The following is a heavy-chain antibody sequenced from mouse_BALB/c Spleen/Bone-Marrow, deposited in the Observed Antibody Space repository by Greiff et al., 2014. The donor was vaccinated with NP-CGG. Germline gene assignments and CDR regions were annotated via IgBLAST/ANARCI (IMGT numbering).Heavy chain of an antibody. Sequence: VQLQQSGPGLVKPSQSLSLTCTVTGYSITSDYAWNWIRQFPGIKLEWMGYISYSGSTSYNPSLKSRISITRDTSKNQFFLQLNSVTTEDTATYYCARRDWGAFAYWGQGTLVTVSA. CDR3: ARRDWGAFAY. D-gene: IGHD4-1*01. J-gene: IGHJ3*01. CDR2: ISYSGST. CDR1: GYSITSDYA. V-gene: IGHV3-2*02.